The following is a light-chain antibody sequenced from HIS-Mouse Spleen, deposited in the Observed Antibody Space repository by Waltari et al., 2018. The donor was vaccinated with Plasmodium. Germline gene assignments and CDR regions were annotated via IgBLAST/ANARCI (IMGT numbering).Light chain of an antibody. CDR1: NSDVGGYNY. CDR2: EVS. J-gene: IGLJ2*01. CDR3: SSYAGSNNLV. V-gene: IGLV2-8*01. Sequence: QSALTQPPSASGSPGQSVTISCTGTNSDVGGYNYVSWYQQPPGKAPKLMIYEVSKRPSGVPDRFSGSKSGNTASLTVSGLQAEDEADYYCSSYAGSNNLVFGGGTKLTVL.